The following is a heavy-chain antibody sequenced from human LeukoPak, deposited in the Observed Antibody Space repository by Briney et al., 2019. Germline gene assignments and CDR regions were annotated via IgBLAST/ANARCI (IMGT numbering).Heavy chain of an antibody. CDR2: IKQDGSER. CDR1: GFTFSRFW. Sequence: QAGGSLRLSCAASGFTFSRFWMSWVRQATGKGLEWVANIKQDGSERYYVDSVKGRFTISRDNAKNSLHLQMNSLRAEDTAMYYCASASPAGDYWGQGTLVTVSS. V-gene: IGHV3-7*01. D-gene: IGHD2-2*01. CDR3: ASASPAGDY. J-gene: IGHJ4*02.